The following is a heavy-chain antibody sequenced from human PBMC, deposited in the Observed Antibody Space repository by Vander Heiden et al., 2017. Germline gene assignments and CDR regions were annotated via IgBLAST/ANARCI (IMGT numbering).Heavy chain of an antibody. J-gene: IGHJ4*02. CDR2: IYSGGST. Sequence: EVQLVESGGGLIQPGGSLRLSCAASGFTVSSNYMSWVRQAPGKGLEWVSVIYSGGSTYYADSVKGRVTISRDNSKNTLYLQMNSLRAEDTAVYYCASVGANYYDSSGYYPVDYWGQGTLVTVSS. D-gene: IGHD3-22*01. CDR1: GFTVSSNY. V-gene: IGHV3-53*01. CDR3: ASVGANYYDSSGYYPVDY.